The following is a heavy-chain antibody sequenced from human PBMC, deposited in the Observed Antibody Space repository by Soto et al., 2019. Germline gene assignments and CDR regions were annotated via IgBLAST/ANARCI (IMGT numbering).Heavy chain of an antibody. CDR3: ARGIAAAGRPDYYYYYMDV. V-gene: IGHV1-69*13. CDR1: GGTFSSYA. D-gene: IGHD6-13*01. J-gene: IGHJ6*03. CDR2: IIPIFGTA. Sequence: ASVKVSCKASGGTFSSYAISWVRQAPGQGLEWMGGIIPIFGTANYAQKFQGRVTTTADESTSTAYMELSSLRSEDTAVYYCARGIAAAGRPDYYYYYMDVWGKGTTVTVSS.